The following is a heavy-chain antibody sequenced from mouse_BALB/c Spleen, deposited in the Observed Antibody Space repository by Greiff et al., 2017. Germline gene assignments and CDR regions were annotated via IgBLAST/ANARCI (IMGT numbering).Heavy chain of an antibody. V-gene: IGHV1-18*01. D-gene: IGHD1-1*01. CDR3: ARSGYYYGSSYVWFAY. Sequence: VQLQQSGPELVKPGASVKIPCKASGYTFTDYNMDWVKQSHGKSLEWIGDINPNNGGTIYNQKFKGKATLTVDKSSSTAYMELRSLTSEDTAVYYCARSGYYYGSSYVWFAYWGQGTLVTVSA. CDR2: INPNNGGT. J-gene: IGHJ3*01. CDR1: GYTFTDYN.